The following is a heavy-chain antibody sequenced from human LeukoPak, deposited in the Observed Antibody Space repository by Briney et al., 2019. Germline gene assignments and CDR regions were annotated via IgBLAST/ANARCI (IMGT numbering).Heavy chain of an antibody. CDR1: GGSISSHY. CDR3: ARQLERRPPGAFDI. D-gene: IGHD1-1*01. Sequence: SETLSLTCTLSGGSISSHYWSWIRQPPGKGLEWIGYIYYSGSTNYNPSLKSRVTISVDTSKNQFSLKLSSVTAADTAVYYCARQLERRPPGAFDIWGQGTMVTVSS. V-gene: IGHV4-59*11. J-gene: IGHJ3*02. CDR2: IYYSGST.